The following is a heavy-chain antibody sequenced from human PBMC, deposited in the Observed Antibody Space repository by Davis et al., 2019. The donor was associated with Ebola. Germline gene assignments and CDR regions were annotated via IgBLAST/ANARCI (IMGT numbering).Heavy chain of an antibody. Sequence: PSETLSLTCTVSGGSISSYYWSWIRQPPGKGLEWIGEINHSGSTNYNPSLKSRVTISVDTSKNQFSLKLSSVTAADTAVYYCARRVPPFYDFWSGYYSNWGQGTLVTVSS. J-gene: IGHJ4*02. CDR3: ARRVPPFYDFWSGYYSN. D-gene: IGHD3-3*01. CDR2: INHSGST. V-gene: IGHV4-34*01. CDR1: GGSISSYY.